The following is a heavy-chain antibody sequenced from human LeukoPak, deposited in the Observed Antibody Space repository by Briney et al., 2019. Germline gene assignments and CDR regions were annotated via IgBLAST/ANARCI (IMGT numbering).Heavy chain of an antibody. V-gene: IGHV3-21*01. D-gene: IGHD5-24*01. J-gene: IGHJ4*02. CDR1: GFTFSSYS. CDR3: ARDLLVSRRDGYNIANY. Sequence: PGGSLRLSCAASGFTFSSYSMNWVRQAPGKGLEWVSSISSSSSYIYYADSVKGRFTISRDNAKNSLYLQMNSLRAEDTAVYYCARDLLVSRRDGYNIANYWGQGTLVTVSS. CDR2: ISSSSSYI.